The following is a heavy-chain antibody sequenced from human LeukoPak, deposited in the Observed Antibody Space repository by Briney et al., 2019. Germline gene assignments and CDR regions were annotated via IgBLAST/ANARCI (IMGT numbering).Heavy chain of an antibody. CDR1: GFTFSRYS. CDR3: ARDEGLLWFGEFYYMDV. Sequence: PGGTLRLSCAASGFTFSRYSMHWVRQAPGKGLVWVSHVNSDGSGTDYAGSVKGRFTISRDNAKNSLYLQMNSLRAEDTAVYYCARDEGLLWFGEFYYMDVWGKGTTVTVSS. V-gene: IGHV3-74*01. J-gene: IGHJ6*03. D-gene: IGHD3-10*01. CDR2: VNSDGSGT.